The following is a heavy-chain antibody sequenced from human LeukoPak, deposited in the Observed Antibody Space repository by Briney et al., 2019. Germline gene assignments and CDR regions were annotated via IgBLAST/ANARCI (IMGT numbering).Heavy chain of an antibody. J-gene: IGHJ5*02. Sequence: GESLKISCKGSGYTFTSYDINWVRQATGQGLEWMGWMNPNSGNTGYAQKFQGRVTITRNTSISTAYMELSSLRSEDTAVYYCARDNSVRDEAWWFNPWGQGTLVTVSS. CDR2: MNPNSGNT. CDR1: GYTFTSYD. V-gene: IGHV1-8*03. D-gene: IGHD5-24*01. CDR3: ARDNSVRDEAWWFNP.